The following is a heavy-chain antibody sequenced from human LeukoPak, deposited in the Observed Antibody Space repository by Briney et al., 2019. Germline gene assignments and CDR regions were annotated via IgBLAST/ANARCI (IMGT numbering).Heavy chain of an antibody. D-gene: IGHD1-26*01. CDR3: ARDWDGSYFDY. J-gene: IGHJ4*02. CDR2: TYLRSQWYN. Sequence: SQILSLTFAISGDSVSSGRAAWNWIRQSTSRGLEWLGRTYLRSQWYNDYAVSVQSRITINPDTSKNQFSLQLNSVTPEDTAVYYCARDWDGSYFDYWGQGTLVTVSS. CDR1: GDSVSSGRAA. V-gene: IGHV6-1*01.